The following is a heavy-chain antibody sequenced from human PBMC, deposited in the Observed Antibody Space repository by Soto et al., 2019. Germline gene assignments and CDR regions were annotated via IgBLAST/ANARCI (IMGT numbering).Heavy chain of an antibody. CDR2: VIPIFGTS. J-gene: IGHJ4*02. V-gene: IGHV1-69*06. Sequence: VKVSCKASGGTFSNYAISWIRQAPGQGLEWMGGVIPIFGTSHYAQKFQGRVTITADKSTTTAYMELGSLTSEDTAVYYCARDSGAGMTTVIKFDSWGQGTLVTVSS. CDR3: ARDSGAGMTTVIKFDS. D-gene: IGHD4-17*01. CDR1: GGTFSNYA.